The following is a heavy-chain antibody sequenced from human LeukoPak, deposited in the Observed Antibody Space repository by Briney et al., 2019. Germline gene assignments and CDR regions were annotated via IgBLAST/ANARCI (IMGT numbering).Heavy chain of an antibody. Sequence: GGSLRLSCAASGFTFSDYYMSWIRQAPGKGLEWVSYISSSGSTIYYADSVKGRFTISRDNAKNSLYLQMNSLRAEDTAVYYCATFVDTAMEIDYWGQGTLVTVS. CDR1: GFTFSDYY. CDR3: ATFVDTAMEIDY. CDR2: ISSSGSTI. D-gene: IGHD5-18*01. J-gene: IGHJ4*02. V-gene: IGHV3-11*04.